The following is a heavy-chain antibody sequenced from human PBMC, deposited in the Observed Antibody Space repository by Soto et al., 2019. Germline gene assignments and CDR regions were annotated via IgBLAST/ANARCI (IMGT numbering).Heavy chain of an antibody. CDR1: GYTFTSYA. V-gene: IGHV1-3*01. Sequence: ASVKVSGKASGYTFTSYAMHWVRQAPGQRLEWMGWINAGNGNTKYSQKFQGRVTITRDTSASTAYMELSSLRSEDTAVYYCAREGGFHYYYGMDVWGQGTTVTVSS. J-gene: IGHJ6*02. CDR2: INAGNGNT. D-gene: IGHD3-10*01. CDR3: AREGGFHYYYGMDV.